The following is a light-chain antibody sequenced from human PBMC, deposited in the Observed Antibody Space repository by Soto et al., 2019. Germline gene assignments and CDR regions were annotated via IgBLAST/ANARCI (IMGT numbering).Light chain of an antibody. Sequence: EIVMTQSPATLSVSPGERATLSCRASQSISSNIVWYQQKPGQAPRLLIYGASTRATGIPARFSGSGSGTEFTLTISSLQSEDSAVYYCQQFQDWPRVTFGQGTRLEIK. CDR1: QSISSN. V-gene: IGKV3D-15*01. J-gene: IGKJ5*01. CDR2: GAS. CDR3: QQFQDWPRVT.